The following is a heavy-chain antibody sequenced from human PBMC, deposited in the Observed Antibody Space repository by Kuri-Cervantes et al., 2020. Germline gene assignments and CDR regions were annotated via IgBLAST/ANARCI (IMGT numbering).Heavy chain of an antibody. Sequence: GGSLRLSCAASGFTFSSYSMNWVRQAPGKGLEWVSYISSSSSTIYYADSVKGRFTISRDNSKNTLYLQMNSLRREDTAVYYCARDQQPGVVIIPDYFDYWGQGTLVTVSS. V-gene: IGHV3-48*01. D-gene: IGHD3-3*01. CDR3: ARDQQPGVVIIPDYFDY. CDR2: ISSSSSTI. CDR1: GFTFSSYS. J-gene: IGHJ4*02.